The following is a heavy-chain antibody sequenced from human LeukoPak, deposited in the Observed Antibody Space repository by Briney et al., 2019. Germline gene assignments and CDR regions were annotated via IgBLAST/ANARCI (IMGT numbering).Heavy chain of an antibody. V-gene: IGHV7-4-1*02. CDR2: INTNTGNP. D-gene: IGHD5-12*01. Sequence: GASVKVSCKASGYTFTSYAMNWVRQAPGQGLEWMGWINTNTGNPTYAQGFTGRFVFSLDTSVSTAYLQISSLKAEDTAVYYCARGYLASGYDAFDIWGQGTMVTVSS. CDR3: ARGYLASGYDAFDI. CDR1: GYTFTSYA. J-gene: IGHJ3*02.